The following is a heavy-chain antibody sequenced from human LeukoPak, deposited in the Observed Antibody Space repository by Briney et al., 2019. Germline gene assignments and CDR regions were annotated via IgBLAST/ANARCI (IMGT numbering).Heavy chain of an antibody. Sequence: GGSLRLSCAASGFTFSSYAMSWVRQAPGKGLEWVSAISGSGGSTYYADSVKGRFTISRDNSKNTLYLQMNSLRAGDTAVYYCAKDRDIVVVVNWFDPWGQGTLVTVSS. D-gene: IGHD2-15*01. J-gene: IGHJ5*02. CDR1: GFTFSSYA. CDR2: ISGSGGST. CDR3: AKDRDIVVVVNWFDP. V-gene: IGHV3-23*01.